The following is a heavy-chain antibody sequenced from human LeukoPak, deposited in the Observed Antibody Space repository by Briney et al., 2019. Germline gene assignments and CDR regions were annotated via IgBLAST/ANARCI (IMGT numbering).Heavy chain of an antibody. CDR2: IRYDGSDE. CDR3: AKAASSIVVVINAFDM. CDR1: GFIFSNFG. V-gene: IGHV3-30*02. D-gene: IGHD2-21*01. Sequence: GGSLRLSCAASGFIFSNFGMHWVRQAPGKGLEWVAYIRYDGSDEYYADSVKDRFTISRDNSQNTVYLQMDSLRAEDTALYYCAKAASSIVVVINAFDMWGQGTMVTVSS. J-gene: IGHJ3*02.